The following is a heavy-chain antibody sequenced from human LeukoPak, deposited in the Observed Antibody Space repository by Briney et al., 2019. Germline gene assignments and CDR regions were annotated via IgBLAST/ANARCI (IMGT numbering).Heavy chain of an antibody. CDR1: GFPFSSYW. Sequence: PGGSLRLSCAASGFPFSSYWMNWVRQALGKGLECVANIKQDESEKYYVDSVKGRFTVSRDNDKSTLYLQMNSLRAEDTAIYYYTRTPMSRGLPGGIDYWGQGTVITVSS. V-gene: IGHV3-7*03. CDR2: IKQDESEK. CDR3: TRTPMSRGLPGGIDY. D-gene: IGHD3-10*01. J-gene: IGHJ4*02.